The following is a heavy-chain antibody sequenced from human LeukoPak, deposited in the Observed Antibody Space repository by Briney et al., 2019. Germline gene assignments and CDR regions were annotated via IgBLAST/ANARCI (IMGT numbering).Heavy chain of an antibody. Sequence: ASVKVSCKASGYTFTGYYMHWVRQAPGQGLEWMGWINPNSGGTNYAQKFQGRVTMTRDTSKNQFSLKLSSVTAADTAVYYCASYGDYVGYFDYWGQGTLVTVSS. CDR1: GYTFTGYY. D-gene: IGHD4-17*01. CDR3: ASYGDYVGYFDY. V-gene: IGHV1-2*02. J-gene: IGHJ4*02. CDR2: INPNSGGT.